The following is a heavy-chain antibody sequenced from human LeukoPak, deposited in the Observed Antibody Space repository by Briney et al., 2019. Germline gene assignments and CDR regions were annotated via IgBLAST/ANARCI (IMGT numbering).Heavy chain of an antibody. CDR3: ARAYDSWSGYWAFDI. CDR2: ISSSSSTI. Sequence: GGSLRLSCAASGFTVSSNYMSWVRQAPGKGLEWVSYISSSSSTIYYADSVKGRFTISRDNAKNSLYLQMNSLRAEDTAVYYCARAYDSWSGYWAFDIWGQGTMVTVSS. J-gene: IGHJ3*02. D-gene: IGHD3-3*01. CDR1: GFTVSSNY. V-gene: IGHV3-48*04.